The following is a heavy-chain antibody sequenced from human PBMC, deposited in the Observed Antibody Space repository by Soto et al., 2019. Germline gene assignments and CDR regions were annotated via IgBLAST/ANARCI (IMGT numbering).Heavy chain of an antibody. CDR1: GGSISSSNW. CDR2: IYHSGST. CDR3: AISYYDILTGSGWFDP. V-gene: IGHV4-4*02. D-gene: IGHD3-9*01. Sequence: QVQLQESGPGLVKPSGTLSLTCAVSGGSISSSNWWSWVRQPPGKGLEWIGEIYHSGSTNYNPSLKSRVTISVDKSKSQFSLKLSSVTAADTAVYYCAISYYDILTGSGWFDPWGQGTLVTVSS. J-gene: IGHJ5*02.